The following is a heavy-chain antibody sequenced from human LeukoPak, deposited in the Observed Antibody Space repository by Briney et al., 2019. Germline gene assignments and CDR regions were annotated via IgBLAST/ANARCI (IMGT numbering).Heavy chain of an antibody. V-gene: IGHV4-39*07. CDR1: GGSIISGSSY. D-gene: IGHD6-13*01. J-gene: IGHJ4*02. Sequence: SETLSLTCTVSGGSIISGSSYWGWIRQPPGKGLEWIGSIYYSGTTYYNPSLKSRVIIPVDTYKNQFSLKLSSVTAADTAVYYCARAAEIAAAGTNWGQGTLVTVSS. CDR2: IYYSGTT. CDR3: ARAAEIAAAGTN.